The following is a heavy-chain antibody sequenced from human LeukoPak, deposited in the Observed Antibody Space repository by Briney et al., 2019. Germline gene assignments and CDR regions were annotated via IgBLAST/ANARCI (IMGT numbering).Heavy chain of an antibody. Sequence: SETLSLTCTVSGYSISSGYYWGWIRQPPGKGLEWIGSIYHSGSTYYNPSLKSRVTISVDTSKNQFSLKLSSVTAADTAVYYCARVHSHILWFFDLWGRGTLVTVSS. CDR1: GYSISSGYY. J-gene: IGHJ2*01. D-gene: IGHD5-18*01. CDR3: ARVHSHILWFFDL. CDR2: IYHSGST. V-gene: IGHV4-38-2*02.